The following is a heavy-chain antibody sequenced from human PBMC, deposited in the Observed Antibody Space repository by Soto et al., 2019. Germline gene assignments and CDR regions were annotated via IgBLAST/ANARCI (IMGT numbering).Heavy chain of an antibody. CDR1: GYTFTGYY. V-gene: IGHV1-2*04. CDR2: INPNSGGT. CDR3: ARGRAITPAFDI. Sequence: ASVKVSCKASGYTFTGYYMHWVRQAPGQGLEWMGWINPNSGGTNYAQKFQGWVTMTRDTSISTAYMELSSLRSEDTAVYYCARGRAITPAFDIWGQGTMVTVSS. D-gene: IGHD3-16*01. J-gene: IGHJ3*02.